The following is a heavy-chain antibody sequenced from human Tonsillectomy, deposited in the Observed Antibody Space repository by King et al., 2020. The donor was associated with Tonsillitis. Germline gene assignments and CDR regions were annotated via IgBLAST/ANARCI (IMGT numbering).Heavy chain of an antibody. D-gene: IGHD1-26*01. CDR1: GFTVSDHY. Sequence: DVQLVESGGGLVQPGGSLRLSCAASGFTVSDHYMDWVRQAPGKGLEWVGRIRNKANSYTTEYAASVKGRFTISRDDSKKSLYLQMNSLKTEDTAVYYCASGRVGDTDYWGQGTLVTVSS. CDR2: IRNKANSYTT. J-gene: IGHJ4*02. CDR3: ASGRVGDTDY. V-gene: IGHV3-72*01.